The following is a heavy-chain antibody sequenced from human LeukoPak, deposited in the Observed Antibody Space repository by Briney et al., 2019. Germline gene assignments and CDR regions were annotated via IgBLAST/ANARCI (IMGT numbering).Heavy chain of an antibody. V-gene: IGHV4-39*07. CDR2: IYYSGST. D-gene: IGHD2-15*01. Sequence: SETLSLTCTVSGGSISSSSYYWGWIRQPPGKGLEWIGSIYYSGSTYYNPSLKSRVTISVDTSKNQFSLKLSSVTAADTAVYYCARVAVVAATTPDAFDIWGQGTMVTVSS. CDR1: GGSISSSSYY. J-gene: IGHJ3*02. CDR3: ARVAVVAATTPDAFDI.